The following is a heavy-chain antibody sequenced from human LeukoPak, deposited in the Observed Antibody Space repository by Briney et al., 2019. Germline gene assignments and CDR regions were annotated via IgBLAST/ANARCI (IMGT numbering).Heavy chain of an antibody. D-gene: IGHD1-26*01. J-gene: IGHJ4*02. V-gene: IGHV1-24*01. CDR1: GYTLTELS. CDR3: AAGGTYSLLDY. Sequence: ASVTVSCKVSGYTLTELSMHWVRQAPGKGLEWLGGLDPEDGETIYAQKFQGRLTMTEDTSTDTAYMELSSLRSEDTAVYYCAAGGTYSLLDYWGQGTLVTVSS. CDR2: LDPEDGET.